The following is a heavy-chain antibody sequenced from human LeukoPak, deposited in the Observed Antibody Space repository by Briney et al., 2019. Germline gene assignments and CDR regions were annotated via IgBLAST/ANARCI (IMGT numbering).Heavy chain of an antibody. V-gene: IGHV1-2*02. CDR3: ARDPLRVTIFGVVIKPVRYNWFDP. J-gene: IGHJ5*02. Sequence: ASVKVSCKASGYTFTGYYMHWVRQARGQGLEWMGWINPNSGGTNYAQKFQGRVTMTRDTSISTAYMELSRLRSEDTAVYYCARDPLRVTIFGVVIKPVRYNWFDPWGQGTLVTVSS. D-gene: IGHD3-3*01. CDR1: GYTFTGYY. CDR2: INPNSGGT.